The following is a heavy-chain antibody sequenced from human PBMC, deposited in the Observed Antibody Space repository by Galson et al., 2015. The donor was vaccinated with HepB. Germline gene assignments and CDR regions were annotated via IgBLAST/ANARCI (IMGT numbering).Heavy chain of an antibody. CDR2: INPSDGST. CDR1: GYTFISYS. CDR3: ARAMEVGYSYAYPVGY. V-gene: IGHV1-46*01. D-gene: IGHD5-18*01. J-gene: IGHJ4*02. Sequence: SVKVSCKASGYTFISYSIHWVRQAPGQGLEWMGIINPSDGSTNDAQKFQGRVTMTRDTSTSTVYMEVSSLRFDDTAVYYCARAMEVGYSYAYPVGYWGQGTLVTVSS.